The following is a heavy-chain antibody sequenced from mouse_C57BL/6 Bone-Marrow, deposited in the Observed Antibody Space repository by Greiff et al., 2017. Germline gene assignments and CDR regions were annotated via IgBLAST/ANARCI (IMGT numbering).Heavy chain of an antibody. CDR2: IYPGSGST. D-gene: IGHD2-5*01. V-gene: IGHV1-55*01. Sequence: VQLQQPGAELVKPGASVKMSCKASGYTFTSYWITWVKQRPGQGLEWIGDIYPGSGSTNYNEKFKSKDTLTVDTSSSTAYMQLSSLTSEDSAVYYYARPYYSNYWYFDVWGTGTTVTVSS. J-gene: IGHJ1*03. CDR1: GYTFTSYW. CDR3: ARPYYSNYWYFDV.